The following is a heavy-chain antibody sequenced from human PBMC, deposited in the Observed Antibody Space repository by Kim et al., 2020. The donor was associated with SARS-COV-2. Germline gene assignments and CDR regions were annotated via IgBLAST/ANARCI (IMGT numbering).Heavy chain of an antibody. CDR1: GFTFSSYG. J-gene: IGHJ6*02. D-gene: IGHD5-18*01. CDR2: IWYDGSNK. CDR3: AGVSGYSYLGAIEYYYYGMDV. Sequence: GGSLRLSCAASGFTFSSYGMHWVRQAPGKGLEWVAVIWYDGSNKYYADSVKGRFTISRDNSKNTLYLQMNSLRAEDTAVYYCAGVSGYSYLGAIEYYYYGMDVWGQGTTVTVSS. V-gene: IGHV3-33*01.